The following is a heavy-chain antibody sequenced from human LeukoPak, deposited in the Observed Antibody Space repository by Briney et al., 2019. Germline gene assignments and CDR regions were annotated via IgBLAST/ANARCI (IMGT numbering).Heavy chain of an antibody. CDR2: IYYSGST. J-gene: IGHJ4*02. CDR3: ARPLWFGESYYFDY. CDR1: GGSISSSSYY. V-gene: IGHV4-39*01. D-gene: IGHD3-10*01. Sequence: SETLSLTCTVSGGSISSSSYYWGWIRQPPGKGLEWIGSIYYSGSTYYNPSLKSRVTISVDTSKNQFSLKLSSVTAADTAVYYCARPLWFGESYYFDYWGQGILVTVSS.